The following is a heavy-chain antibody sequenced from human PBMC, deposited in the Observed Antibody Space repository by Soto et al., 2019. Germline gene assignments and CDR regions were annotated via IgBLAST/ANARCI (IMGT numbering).Heavy chain of an antibody. Sequence: SETLSLTCTVSGGSVASSHWWSWVRQSPGRGLEWIGNVYHTGDTNFNPSLQSRVTFSVDKSNNQFSLRLTSVTAADTAVYFCAREIVTAGGNNYFDPWGPGTLVTVSS. CDR1: GGSVASSHW. CDR3: AREIVTAGGNNYFDP. D-gene: IGHD2-21*02. CDR2: VYHTGDT. J-gene: IGHJ5*02. V-gene: IGHV4-4*02.